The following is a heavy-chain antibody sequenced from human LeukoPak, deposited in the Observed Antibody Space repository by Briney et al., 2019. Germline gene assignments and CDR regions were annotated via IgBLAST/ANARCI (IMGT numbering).Heavy chain of an antibody. CDR1: GFTFSSYG. CDR2: ISYDGSKK. D-gene: IGHD6-13*01. CDR3: AKARGGIAAAGTGGPFDY. Sequence: PGGSLRLSCAASGFTFSSYGMHWVRQAPGKGLEGVAGISYDGSKKYYTDSVKGRFTISRDNSKNTVYLQMNSLRAEDTAVYYCAKARGGIAAAGTGGPFDYWGQGTLVTVSS. J-gene: IGHJ4*02. V-gene: IGHV3-30*18.